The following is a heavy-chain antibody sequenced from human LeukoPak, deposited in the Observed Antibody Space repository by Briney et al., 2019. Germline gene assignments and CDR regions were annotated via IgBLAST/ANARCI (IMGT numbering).Heavy chain of an antibody. CDR1: GFTVSSNY. CDR3: ARDAYYYDSSGYDDAFDI. J-gene: IGHJ3*02. CDR2: IYSGGST. V-gene: IGHV3-66*01. Sequence: GGSLRLSCAASGFTVSSNYMSWVRQALGKGLEWASVIYSGGSTYYADSVKGRFTISRDNSKNTLYLQMNSLRAEDTAVYYCARDAYYYDSSGYDDAFDIWGQGTMVTVSS. D-gene: IGHD3-22*01.